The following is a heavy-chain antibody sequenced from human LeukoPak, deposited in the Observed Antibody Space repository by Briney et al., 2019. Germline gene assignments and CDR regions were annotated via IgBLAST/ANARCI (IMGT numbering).Heavy chain of an antibody. D-gene: IGHD1-1*01. J-gene: IGHJ4*02. CDR3: AKYGVSGPPFDY. CDR1: GFTFSSYA. V-gene: IGHV3-23*01. CDR2: ISGSGGST. Sequence: SGGSLRLSCAASGFTFSSYAMSWVRQAPGKGLEWVSAISGSGGSTYCADSVKGRFTISRDNSKNTLYLQMNSLRAEDTAVYYCAKYGVSGPPFDYWGQGTLVTVSS.